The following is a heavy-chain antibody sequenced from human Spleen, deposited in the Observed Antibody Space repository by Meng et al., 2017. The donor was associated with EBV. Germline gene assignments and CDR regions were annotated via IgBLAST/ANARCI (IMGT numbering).Heavy chain of an antibody. CDR2: VYHAGNI. CDR3: ATYRGHYYFDF. J-gene: IGHJ4*02. D-gene: IGHD3-16*02. Sequence: RDPAPGLLRLSGYPFPTFAVSGDSISSRNCWIWVRQPPGKGLEWIGEVYHAGNINYNPSLESRVTISIDKSKNQFSLNLTSVTAADTAVYYCATYRGHYYFDFWGQGTLVTVSS. V-gene: IGHV4-4*02. CDR1: GDSISSRNC.